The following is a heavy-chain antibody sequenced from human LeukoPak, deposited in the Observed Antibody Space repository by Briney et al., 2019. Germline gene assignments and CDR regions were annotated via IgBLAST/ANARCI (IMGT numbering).Heavy chain of an antibody. V-gene: IGHV3-9*01. CDR1: GFTFDDYA. CDR2: ISRNSGTI. D-gene: IGHD6-19*01. J-gene: IGHJ4*02. Sequence: TGGSLRLSCAASGFTFDDYAMHWVRQAPGKGLEWVSGISRNSGTIGYADSVKGRFTISRDNAMDSLYLQMNSLRAEDTALYYCAKDMGPQSSGWYVGFDYWGQGTLVTVSS. CDR3: AKDMGPQSSGWYVGFDY.